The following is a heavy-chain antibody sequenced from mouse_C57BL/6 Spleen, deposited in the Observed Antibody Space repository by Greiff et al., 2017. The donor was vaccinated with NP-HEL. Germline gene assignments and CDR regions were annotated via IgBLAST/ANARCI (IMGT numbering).Heavy chain of an antibody. D-gene: IGHD4-1*01. CDR2: IWRGGST. V-gene: IGHV2-5*01. CDR1: GFSLTSYG. J-gene: IGHJ4*01. Sequence: VKLQESGPGLVQPSQSLSITCTVSGFSLTSYGVHWVRQSPGKGLEWLGVIWRGGSTDYNAAFMSRLSITKDNSKSQVFFKMNSLQADDTAIYYCAKTGLGRGAMDYWGQGTSVTVSS. CDR3: AKTGLGRGAMDY.